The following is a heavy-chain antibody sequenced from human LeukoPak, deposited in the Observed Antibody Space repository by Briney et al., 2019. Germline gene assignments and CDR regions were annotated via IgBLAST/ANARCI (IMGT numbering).Heavy chain of an antibody. CDR2: ISATGGTI. CDR1: GFTFSSNG. V-gene: IGHV3-48*01. CDR3: AKGDSIAPTLFDY. J-gene: IGHJ4*02. Sequence: SGGSLRLSCAASGFTFSSNGMNWVRQAPGKGLEWVSYISATGGTIYYADSVKGRFAISRDNSKNTLYLQMNSLRAEDTAVYYCAKGDSIAPTLFDYWGQGTLVTVSS. D-gene: IGHD2-21*01.